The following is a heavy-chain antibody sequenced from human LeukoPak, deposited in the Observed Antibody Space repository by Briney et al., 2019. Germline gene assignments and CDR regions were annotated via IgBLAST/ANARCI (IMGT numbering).Heavy chain of an antibody. Sequence: GGSLRLSCTASGFTFGDYAMSWVRQAPGKGLEWVGFIRSKAYGGTTEYAASVKGRFTISRDDSKSIAYLQMNSLKTEDTAVYYCTRAHPILKLWGQGTLVTVSS. CDR2: IRSKAYGGTT. D-gene: IGHD3-9*01. CDR3: TRAHPILKL. J-gene: IGHJ4*02. V-gene: IGHV3-49*04. CDR1: GFTFGDYA.